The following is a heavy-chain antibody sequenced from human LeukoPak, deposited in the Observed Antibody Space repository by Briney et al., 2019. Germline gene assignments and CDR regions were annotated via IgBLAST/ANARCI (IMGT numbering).Heavy chain of an antibody. V-gene: IGHV4-34*01. CDR3: ARGVRGSTSWNSYYNYFYLDV. CDR2: INYSGRT. CDR1: DGSFSDYY. J-gene: IGHJ6*03. D-gene: IGHD1-7*01. Sequence: SETLSLTCAVFDGSFSDYYWSWVRQPPGKGLEWIGEINYSGRTNYYPSLTSRATLSIDTSKNQFSLKLGSVTVADTAVYYCARGVRGSTSWNSYYNYFYLDVWGKGTTVTVSS.